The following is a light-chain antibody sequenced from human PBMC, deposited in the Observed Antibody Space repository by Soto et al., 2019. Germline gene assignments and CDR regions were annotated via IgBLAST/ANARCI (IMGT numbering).Light chain of an antibody. CDR1: QSVSNNY. CDR3: QQYGNSPIT. Sequence: EIVLTQSPGTLSLSPGERATLSCRASQSVSNNYLAWYQQKPGQAPRLLIYGASNRATGIPDKFSGSGSGTDFTLTISRPEPEDFAVYYCQQYGNSPITFGQGTRLEIK. CDR2: GAS. V-gene: IGKV3-20*01. J-gene: IGKJ5*01.